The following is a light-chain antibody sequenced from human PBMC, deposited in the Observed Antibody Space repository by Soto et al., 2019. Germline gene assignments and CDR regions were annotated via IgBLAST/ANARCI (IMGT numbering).Light chain of an antibody. J-gene: IGKJ1*01. V-gene: IGKV3-20*01. Sequence: EIVLTQSPGTLSLSPGERATLSCRASQSVSSSYLAWYQQEPGQAPRPLIYGASSRATGIPDRFSGSGSGTDFTLTISRLEPEDFAVYYCQQYGNSPTFGQGTKVEIK. CDR1: QSVSSSY. CDR2: GAS. CDR3: QQYGNSPT.